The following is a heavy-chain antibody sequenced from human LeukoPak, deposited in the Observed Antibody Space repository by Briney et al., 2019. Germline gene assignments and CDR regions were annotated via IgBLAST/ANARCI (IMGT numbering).Heavy chain of an antibody. Sequence: GGSLRLSCVPSGLVVSDTYMSWVRQAPGKGLEWLTAIYSGGNTYYSDSVKGRFTISRDNSKNTLYLQMNSLRAEDTAVYYCAKDMYGGSYIYYFDYWGQGTLVTVSS. V-gene: IGHV3-66*01. CDR3: AKDMYGGSYIYYFDY. J-gene: IGHJ4*02. CDR2: IYSGGNT. CDR1: GLVVSDTY. D-gene: IGHD1-26*01.